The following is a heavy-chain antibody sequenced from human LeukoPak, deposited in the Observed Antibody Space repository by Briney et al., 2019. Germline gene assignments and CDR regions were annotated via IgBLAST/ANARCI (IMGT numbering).Heavy chain of an antibody. J-gene: IGHJ5*02. Sequence: GGSLRLSCAASGFTFSSYSMNWVRQAPGKGLEWVASISSSGSYIYYADSVKGRFTISRDNAKNSLYLQMNSLRAEDTAVYYCARGFVGHNWFDPWGQGTLVTVSS. CDR1: GFTFSSYS. D-gene: IGHD6-6*01. CDR3: ARGFVGHNWFDP. CDR2: ISSSGSYI. V-gene: IGHV3-21*01.